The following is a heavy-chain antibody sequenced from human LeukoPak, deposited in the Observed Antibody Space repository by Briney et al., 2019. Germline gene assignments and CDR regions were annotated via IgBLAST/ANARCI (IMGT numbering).Heavy chain of an antibody. CDR2: IIPILGIA. Sequence: GASVKVSCKASGGTFSSYAIAWVRQAPGQGLEWMGRIIPILGIANYAQKFQGRVTIAADKSTSTAYMELSSLRSEDTAVYYCALTSFAGYSSSWQRVNWFDPWGQGTLVTVSS. CDR1: GGTFSSYA. D-gene: IGHD6-13*01. J-gene: IGHJ5*02. V-gene: IGHV1-69*04. CDR3: ALTSFAGYSSSWQRVNWFDP.